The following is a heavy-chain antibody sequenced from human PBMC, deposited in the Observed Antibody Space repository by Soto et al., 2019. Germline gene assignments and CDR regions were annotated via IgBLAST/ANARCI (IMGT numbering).Heavy chain of an antibody. CDR2: IHNSGTT. CDR3: ASDGYYGMGV. J-gene: IGHJ6*02. V-gene: IGHV4-39*01. CDR1: GGSISSSSYY. Sequence: PSETLSLTCSVSGGSISSSSYYWAWIRQPPGKGLEWIGTIHNSGTTYYNPSLKSRLTISVDTSKNQFSLKLTSVTAADTAMYYCASDGYYGMGVWGQGTTVTVSS.